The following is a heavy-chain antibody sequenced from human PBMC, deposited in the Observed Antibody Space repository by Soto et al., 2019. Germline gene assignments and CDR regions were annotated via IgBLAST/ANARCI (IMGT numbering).Heavy chain of an antibody. CDR2: IYYSGTT. Sequence: QVQLQESGPGLVKPSETLSLTCTVSGGSISSNYWIWIRQPPGKGLEWIGYIYYSGTTNFNPSRKSRVTISLDTPKNQFSLKLSSVTASDTAVYYCAGSYDYCDYAFGFWGQGTLVTVSS. J-gene: IGHJ4*02. V-gene: IGHV4-59*08. CDR1: GGSISSNY. CDR3: AGSYDYCDYAFGF. D-gene: IGHD4-17*01.